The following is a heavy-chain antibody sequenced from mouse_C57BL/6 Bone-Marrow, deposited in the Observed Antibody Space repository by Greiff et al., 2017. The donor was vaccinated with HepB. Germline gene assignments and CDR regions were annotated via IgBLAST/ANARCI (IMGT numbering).Heavy chain of an antibody. D-gene: IGHD2-4*01. CDR1: GYAFSSYW. Sequence: QVHVKQSGAELVKPGASVKISCKASGYAFSSYWMNWVKQRPGKGLEWIGQIYPGDGDTNYNGKFKGKATLTADKSSSTAYMQLSSLTSEDSAVYFCARQQDYYDYDWDWYFDVWGTGTTVTVSS. J-gene: IGHJ1*03. V-gene: IGHV1-80*01. CDR3: ARQQDYYDYDWDWYFDV. CDR2: IYPGDGDT.